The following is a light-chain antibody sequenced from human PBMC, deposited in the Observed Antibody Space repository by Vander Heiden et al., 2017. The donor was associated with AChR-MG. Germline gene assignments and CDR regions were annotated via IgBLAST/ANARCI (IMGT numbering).Light chain of an antibody. CDR3: QQRSYWPLT. CDR1: QSISSY. CDR2: AAS. J-gene: IGKJ4*01. V-gene: IGKV3-11*01. Sequence: EIVLTQSPATLSLSPGERATLSCRASQSISSYLAWYQQKPGQAPRLLIYAASNRATGIPARFSGSGSGTDFTLTISSLEPEDFAVYYCQQRSYWPLTFGGGTKVEIK.